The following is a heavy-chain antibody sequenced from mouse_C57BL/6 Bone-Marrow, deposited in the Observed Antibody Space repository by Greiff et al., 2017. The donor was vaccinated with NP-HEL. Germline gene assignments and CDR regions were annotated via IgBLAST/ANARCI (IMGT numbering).Heavy chain of an antibody. V-gene: IGHV5-6*01. Sequence: EVQLLQSGADLVKPGGSVKLSCAASGFTFSGYGMPWVRQTPDKGLEWVGTICSGGGYTYYPESVKGRSTMARDNAKNTLYLRRSSLKSEDTDMYDCDRGWGADFTCFAYWGQGTLVTVSA. CDR1: GFTFSGYG. J-gene: IGHJ3*01. CDR2: ICSGGGYT. CDR3: DRGWGADFTCFAY.